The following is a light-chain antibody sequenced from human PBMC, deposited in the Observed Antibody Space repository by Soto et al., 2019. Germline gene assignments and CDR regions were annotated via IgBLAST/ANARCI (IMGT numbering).Light chain of an antibody. CDR1: QSFSSTS. Sequence: EIVLTQSPGTLSLSPGERATLSCRASQSFSSTSLAWYQQKAGQAPRLLIYGTSNRTTGIPDRFSGSGSGTNFCLTISRLEHEDFAVYYCQQYGSSPGFTFGHGTKVDIK. J-gene: IGKJ3*01. V-gene: IGKV3-20*01. CDR2: GTS. CDR3: QQYGSSPGFT.